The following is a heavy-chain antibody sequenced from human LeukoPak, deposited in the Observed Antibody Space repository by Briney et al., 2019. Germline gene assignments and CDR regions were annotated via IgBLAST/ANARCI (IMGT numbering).Heavy chain of an antibody. V-gene: IGHV1-18*01. CDR1: GYTFTSYG. CDR2: ISAYNGNT. Sequence: ASVKVSCXASGYTFTSYGISWVRQAPGQGLAWMGWISAYNGNTNYAQKLQGRVTMTTDTSTSTAYMELRSLRSDDTAVYYCARALYYFWSGYYPHGFDPWGQGTLVTVSS. J-gene: IGHJ5*02. CDR3: ARALYYFWSGYYPHGFDP. D-gene: IGHD3-3*01.